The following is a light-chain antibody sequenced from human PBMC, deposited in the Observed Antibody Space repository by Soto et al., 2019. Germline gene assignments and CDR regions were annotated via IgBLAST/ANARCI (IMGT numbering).Light chain of an antibody. CDR2: LNSDGSH. CDR1: SGHSSYA. CDR3: QTWGTGEV. Sequence: QSVLTQSPSASASLGASVKLTCTLSSGHSSYAIAWHQQQPEKGPRYLMKLNSDGSHSKGDGIPDRFSGSSSGAGRYLTISNLQSEDEADYYCQTWGTGEVFGGGTKVTVL. V-gene: IGLV4-69*01. J-gene: IGLJ2*01.